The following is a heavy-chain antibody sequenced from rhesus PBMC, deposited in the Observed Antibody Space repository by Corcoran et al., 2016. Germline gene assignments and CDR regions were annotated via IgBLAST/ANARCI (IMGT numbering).Heavy chain of an antibody. CDR3: APRGEVAY. CDR1: GFTCSSDA. Sequence: EVQLVETGGGLVQPGGSLRLSWAASGFTCSSDAMQWGRQAAGKGVGCISAITSGGGITYYADSVKGRFTISRDNSKNTLSLQMNSLRVEATAVYYCAPRGEVAYWGQGVLVTVSS. V-gene: IGHV3S5*01. J-gene: IGHJ4*01. D-gene: IGHD3-34*01. CDR2: ITSGGGIT.